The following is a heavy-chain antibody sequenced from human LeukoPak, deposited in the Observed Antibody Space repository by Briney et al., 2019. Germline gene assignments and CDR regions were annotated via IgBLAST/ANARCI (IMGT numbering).Heavy chain of an antibody. CDR2: ISAYNGNT. Sequence: ASVKVSCKASGYTFTSYGISWVRQAPGQGLEWMGWISAYNGNTNYAQKLQGRVTMTTDTSTSTAYMELRSLRSDDTAVYYCARYCSSTSCYHYYGMDVWGQGTTVTVSS. J-gene: IGHJ6*02. CDR1: GYTFTSYG. V-gene: IGHV1-18*01. CDR3: ARYCSSTSCYHYYGMDV. D-gene: IGHD2-2*01.